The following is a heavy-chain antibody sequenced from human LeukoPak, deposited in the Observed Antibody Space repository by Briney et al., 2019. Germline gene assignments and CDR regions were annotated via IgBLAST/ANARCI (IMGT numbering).Heavy chain of an antibody. CDR3: AKRVMADRGLTGY. J-gene: IGHJ4*02. D-gene: IGHD3-9*01. V-gene: IGHV3-23*01. CDR1: GFTFSSYA. CDR2: ISGSGGST. Sequence: GGSLRLSCAASGFTFSSYAMSWVRQAPGKGLEWVSAISGSGGSTYYADSVKGRFTISRDNSKNTLYLQMNSLGAEDTAVYYCAKRVMADRGLTGYWGQGTLVTVSS.